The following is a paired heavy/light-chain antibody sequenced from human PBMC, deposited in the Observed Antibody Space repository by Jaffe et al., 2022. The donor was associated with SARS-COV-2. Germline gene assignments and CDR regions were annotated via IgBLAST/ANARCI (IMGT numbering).Light chain of an antibody. CDR3: QSYDSTLSVTV. CDR2: ANN. CDR1: SSNIGAGYN. J-gene: IGLJ2*01. V-gene: IGLV1-40*01. Sequence: QSVLTQPPSVSGAPGQRVTLSCTGNSSNIGAGYNVHWYQQLPGTAPKLLIYANNHRPSGVPDRFSGSKSGTSASLAIISGLQAEDEADYYCQSYDSTLSVTVFGGGTKLTVL.
Heavy chain of an antibody. CDR1: GGTFSSYA. CDR3: ATGVGFGEPFDY. CDR2: IIPLFGTP. J-gene: IGHJ4*02. Sequence: QVQLVQSGAEVKKPGSSVKVSCKASGGTFSSYAISWVRRAPGQGLEWMGGIIPLFGTPTYAQKFQGRVTITADESTTTAYMELSSLRSEDTAVYYCATGVGFGEPFDYWGQGTLVTVSS. V-gene: IGHV1-69*01. D-gene: IGHD3-10*01.